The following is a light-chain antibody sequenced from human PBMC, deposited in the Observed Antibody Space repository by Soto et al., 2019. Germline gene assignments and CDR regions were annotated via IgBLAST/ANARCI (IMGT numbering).Light chain of an antibody. CDR3: QQYANWPKT. Sequence: EVVLTQSPVTLSLSPGERATLSCRASQSFRGLLAWYQQKPGQAPRLLIYDAYNRATGIPPRFSGSGSGTDFTLTISSLEPEDSAVYFCQQYANWPKTFGQGTKVEIK. V-gene: IGKV3-11*01. CDR2: DAY. J-gene: IGKJ1*01. CDR1: QSFRGL.